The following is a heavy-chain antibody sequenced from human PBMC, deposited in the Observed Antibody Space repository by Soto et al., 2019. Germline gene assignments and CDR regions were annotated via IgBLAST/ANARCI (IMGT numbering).Heavy chain of an antibody. Sequence: PGGSLRLSCAASGFTFSGYAMNWVRQAPGKGLEWVSAISGSGDSTYYADSVKGRFTVSRDNSKNTLYLQMNSLRAEDTAVFYCAKERSSGWSFDYWGQGTLVTVSS. CDR1: GFTFSGYA. V-gene: IGHV3-23*01. J-gene: IGHJ4*02. CDR2: ISGSGDST. D-gene: IGHD6-19*01. CDR3: AKERSSGWSFDY.